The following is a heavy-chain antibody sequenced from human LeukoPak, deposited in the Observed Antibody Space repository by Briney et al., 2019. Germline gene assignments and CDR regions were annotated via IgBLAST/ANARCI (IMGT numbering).Heavy chain of an antibody. CDR3: ARDRSSSGYFDY. Sequence: PSETLSLTCTVSGGSISSGSYYWSWIRQPARKGLEWIGRIYTSGSTNYNPSLKSRVTISVDTSKNQFSLKLSSVTAADTAVYYCARDRSSSGYFDYWGQGTLVTVSS. D-gene: IGHD6-13*01. V-gene: IGHV4-61*02. CDR2: IYTSGST. CDR1: GGSISSGSYY. J-gene: IGHJ4*02.